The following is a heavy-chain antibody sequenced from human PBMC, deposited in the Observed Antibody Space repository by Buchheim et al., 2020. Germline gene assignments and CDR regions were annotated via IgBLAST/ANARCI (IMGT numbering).Heavy chain of an antibody. V-gene: IGHV3-7*03. D-gene: IGHD6-6*01. CDR3: AKDPIAARPGSRLVTAVAYFDY. Sequence: EVQVVESGGGLVQPGGSLRLSCVASGFTFSSYWMSWVRQAPGKGLEWVANIKQDGSEKYSVDSVEGRFTISRDNAKNSLYLQMNSLRAEDTAVYYCAKDPIAARPGSRLVTAVAYFDYWGQGTL. J-gene: IGHJ4*02. CDR1: GFTFSSYW. CDR2: IKQDGSEK.